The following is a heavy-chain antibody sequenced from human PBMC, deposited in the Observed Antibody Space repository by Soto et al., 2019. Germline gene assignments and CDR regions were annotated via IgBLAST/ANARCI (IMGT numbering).Heavy chain of an antibody. CDR1: GGTFSSYA. J-gene: IGHJ4*02. Sequence: RASVKVSCKASGGTFSSYAISWVRQAPGQGLEWMGGIIPIFGTANYAQKFQGRVTITADESTSTAYMELSSLRSEDTAVYYCARAGPDTAMVPLDYWGQGTLVTVSS. CDR2: IIPIFGTA. V-gene: IGHV1-69*13. D-gene: IGHD5-18*01. CDR3: ARAGPDTAMVPLDY.